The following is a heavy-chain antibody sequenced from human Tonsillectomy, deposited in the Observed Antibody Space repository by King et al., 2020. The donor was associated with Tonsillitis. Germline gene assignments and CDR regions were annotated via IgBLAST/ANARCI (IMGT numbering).Heavy chain of an antibody. Sequence: QLVQSGAEVKKPGQSLKISCQGSGYRFSDYWIAWVRQMPGKGLEWMGIIYPDDSETRYSPSFQGKVRISADASTNNAFLQWDSLEPSDTAVYYCARRDGSTWIFDQWGQGTQVTVSS. V-gene: IGHV5-51*01. CDR2: IYPDDSET. CDR1: GYRFSDYW. CDR3: ARRDGSTWIFDQ. D-gene: IGHD2-2*01. J-gene: IGHJ4*02.